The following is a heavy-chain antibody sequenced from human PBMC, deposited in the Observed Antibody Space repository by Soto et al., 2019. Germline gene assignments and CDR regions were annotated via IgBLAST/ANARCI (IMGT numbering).Heavy chain of an antibody. Sequence: GASVKVSCKASGYTFTSYAMHWVRQAPGQRLEWMGWINAGNGNTKYSQKFQGRVTITRDTSASTAYMELSSLRSEDTAVYYCALYSSSSPDPRTEYFQHWGQGTLVTVSS. CDR3: ALYSSSSPDPRTEYFQH. V-gene: IGHV1-3*01. CDR2: INAGNGNT. J-gene: IGHJ1*01. D-gene: IGHD6-13*01. CDR1: GYTFTSYA.